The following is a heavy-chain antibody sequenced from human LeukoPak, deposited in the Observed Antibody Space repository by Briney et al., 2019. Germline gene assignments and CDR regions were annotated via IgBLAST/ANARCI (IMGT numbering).Heavy chain of an antibody. CDR1: GYTFIRYY. CDR2: INPSGGST. D-gene: IGHD1-1*01. Sequence: ASVKVSCKASGYTFIRYYMNWVRQAPGQGPEWMGVINPSGGSTRYAQKFQGRVTITADESTSTAYMELSSLRSEDTAVYYCAREGTTRQFDYWGQGTLVTVSS. J-gene: IGHJ4*02. CDR3: AREGTTRQFDY. V-gene: IGHV1-46*01.